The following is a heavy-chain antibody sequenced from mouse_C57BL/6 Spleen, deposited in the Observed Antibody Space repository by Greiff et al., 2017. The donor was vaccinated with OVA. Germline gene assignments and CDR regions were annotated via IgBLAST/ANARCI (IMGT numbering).Heavy chain of an antibody. CDR2: IGPGSGST. CDR1: GYTFTDYY. J-gene: IGHJ4*01. V-gene: IGHV1-77*01. CDR3: ASQIYYGYDYYAMDY. D-gene: IGHD2-2*01. Sequence: QVHVKQSGAELVKPGASVKISCKASGYTFTDYYINWVKQRPGQGLEWIGKIGPGSGSTYYNEKFKGKATLTADKSSSTAYMQRSSLTSEDSAVYFCASQIYYGYDYYAMDYWGQGTSVTVSS.